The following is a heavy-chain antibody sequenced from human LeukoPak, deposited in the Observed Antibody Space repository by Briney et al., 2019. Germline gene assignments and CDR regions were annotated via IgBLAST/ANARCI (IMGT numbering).Heavy chain of an antibody. V-gene: IGHV4-34*01. D-gene: IGHD6-13*01. J-gene: IGHJ5*02. CDR1: GGSFSGYY. CDR3: AREEGSSSWYYHWFDP. CDR2: INHSGST. Sequence: PSETLSLTCAVYGGSFSGYYWSWIRQPPGKGLEWIGEINHSGSTNYNPSLKSRVTISVDTSKNQFSLKLSSVTAADTAVYYCAREEGSSSWYYHWFDPWGQGTLVTVSS.